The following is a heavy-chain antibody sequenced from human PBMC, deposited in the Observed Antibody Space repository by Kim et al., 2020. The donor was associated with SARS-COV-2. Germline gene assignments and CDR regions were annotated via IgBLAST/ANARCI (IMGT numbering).Heavy chain of an antibody. CDR3: ARGSGYYDSSGLADYYYYYMDV. CDR1: GGSISSYY. Sequence: SETLSLTCTVSGGSISSYYWSWIRQPPGKGLEWIGYIYYSGSTNYNPSLKSRVTISVDTSKNQFSLKLSSVTAADTAVYYCARGSGYYDSSGLADYYYYYMDVWGKGTTVTVSS. V-gene: IGHV4-59*01. CDR2: IYYSGST. D-gene: IGHD3-22*01. J-gene: IGHJ6*03.